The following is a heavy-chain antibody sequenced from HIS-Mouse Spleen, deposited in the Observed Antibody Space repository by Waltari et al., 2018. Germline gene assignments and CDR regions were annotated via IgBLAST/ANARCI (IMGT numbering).Heavy chain of an antibody. J-gene: IGHJ2*01. CDR3: AREIPYSSSWYDWYFDL. CDR1: GGSISSSSYY. V-gene: IGHV4-39*07. D-gene: IGHD6-13*01. CDR2: IYSIGRP. Sequence: QLQLQESGPGLVKPSETLSLTCTVSGGSISSSSYYWGWIRQPPGQGLDWIGSIYSIGRPYYNPSLKRRVTISVDTSKNQFSLKLSSVTAADTAVYYCAREIPYSSSWYDWYFDLWGRGTLVTVSS.